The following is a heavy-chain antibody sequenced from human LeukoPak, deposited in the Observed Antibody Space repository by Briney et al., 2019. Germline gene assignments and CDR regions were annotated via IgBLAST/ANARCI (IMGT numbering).Heavy chain of an antibody. D-gene: IGHD6-25*01. Sequence: GESLKISCKGSGYSFTSYWIGWVRQMSGKGLEWMGVIYLGDSDIIYSPSFQGQVTISADKSISTAYLQWSSLKASDTAMYYCAKRGIAAADAFDIWGQGTMVTVSS. J-gene: IGHJ3*02. CDR1: GYSFTSYW. V-gene: IGHV5-51*01. CDR3: AKRGIAAADAFDI. CDR2: IYLGDSDI.